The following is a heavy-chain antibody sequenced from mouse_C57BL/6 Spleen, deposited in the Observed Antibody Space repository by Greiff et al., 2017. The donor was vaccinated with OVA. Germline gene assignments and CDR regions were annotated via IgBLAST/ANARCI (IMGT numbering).Heavy chain of an antibody. V-gene: IGHV1-85*01. CDR1: GYTFTSYD. CDR2: IYSRDGST. J-gene: IGHJ4*01. D-gene: IGHD1-1*01. CDR3: ARITTVVATDAMDY. Sequence: QVQLKQSGPELVKPGASVKLSCKASGYTFTSYDINWVKQRPGQGLEWIGWIYSRDGSTKYNEKFKGKSTLTVDTSSSTAYMELHSLTSEDSAVYFCARITTVVATDAMDYWGQGTSVTVSS.